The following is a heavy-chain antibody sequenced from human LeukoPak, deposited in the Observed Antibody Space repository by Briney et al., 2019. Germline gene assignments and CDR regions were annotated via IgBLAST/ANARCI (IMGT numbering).Heavy chain of an antibody. CDR3: ARVYNWNWFDP. J-gene: IGHJ5*02. CDR1: GGSISSYY. V-gene: IGHV4-59*12. D-gene: IGHD1-20*01. CDR2: IYYSGST. Sequence: SETLSLTCTVSGGSISSYYWSWIRQPPGKGLEWIGYIYYSGSTNYNPSLKSRVTISVDTSKNQFSLKLSSVTAADTAVYYCARVYNWNWFDPWGQGTLVTVSS.